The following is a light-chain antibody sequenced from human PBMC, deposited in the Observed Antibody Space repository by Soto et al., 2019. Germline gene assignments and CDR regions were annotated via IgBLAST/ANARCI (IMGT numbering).Light chain of an antibody. CDR2: EVS. V-gene: IGLV2-14*01. Sequence: QSALTQPASVSGSPGQSITISCTGTSSDVGGYNFVSWYQHHPGKAPKLMISEVSNRPSGVSNRFSGSKSGNTASLTISGLQAEDEADYYCSSYTSSPHVVFGGGTKLTVL. J-gene: IGLJ2*01. CDR3: SSYTSSPHVV. CDR1: SSDVGGYNF.